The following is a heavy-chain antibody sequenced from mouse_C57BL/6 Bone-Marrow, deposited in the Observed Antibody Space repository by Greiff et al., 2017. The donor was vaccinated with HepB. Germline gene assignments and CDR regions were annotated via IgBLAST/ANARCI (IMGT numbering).Heavy chain of an antibody. CDR3: ARFDYAAMDY. CDR2: INPNNGGT. Sequence: VHVKQSGPELVKPGASVKIPCKASGYTFTDYNMDWVKQSHGKSLEWIGDINPNNGGTIYNQKFKGKATLTVDKSSSTAYMELRSLTSEDTAVYYCARFDYAAMDYWGQGTSVTVSS. CDR1: GYTFTDYN. V-gene: IGHV1-18*01. J-gene: IGHJ4*01.